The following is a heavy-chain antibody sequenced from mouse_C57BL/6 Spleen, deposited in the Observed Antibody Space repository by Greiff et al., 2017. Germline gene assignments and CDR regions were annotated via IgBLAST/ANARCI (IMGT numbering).Heavy chain of an antibody. CDR2: ISSGSSTI. CDR1: GFTFSDYG. Sequence: EVMQVESGGGLVKPGGSLKLSCAASGFTFSDYGMHWVRQAPEKGLEWVAYISSGSSTIYYADTVKGRFTISRDNAKNTLFLQMTSLRSEDTAMYYCARPSYGSSYWYFDVWGTGTTVTVSS. CDR3: ARPSYGSSYWYFDV. V-gene: IGHV5-17*01. D-gene: IGHD1-1*01. J-gene: IGHJ1*03.